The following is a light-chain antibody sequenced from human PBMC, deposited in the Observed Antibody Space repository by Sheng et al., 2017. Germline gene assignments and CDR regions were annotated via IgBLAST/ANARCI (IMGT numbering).Light chain of an antibody. CDR2: FI. V-gene: IGKV3-15*01. Sequence: EIVVTQSPATLSVSPGERAALLLQGQSECWQQLSLVPAETWPGSQAPHLWFIHQGHWVSQPSSMGSGSGTEFTLTISSLQSEDFAVYYCQQYYNWPRCTFGQGTKLEIQ. CDR3: QQYYNWPRCT. CDR1: ECWQQ. J-gene: IGKJ2*02.